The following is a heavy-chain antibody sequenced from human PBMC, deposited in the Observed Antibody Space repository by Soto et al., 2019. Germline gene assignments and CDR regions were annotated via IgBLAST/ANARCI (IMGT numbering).Heavy chain of an antibody. D-gene: IGHD2-15*01. J-gene: IGHJ4*02. Sequence: GGSLRLSCAASGFTFSSYAMHWVRQAPGKGLEWVAVISYDGSNKYYADSVKGRFTISRDNSKNTLYLQMNSLRAEDTAVYYCARGGGGPYFDSWGQGTLVTVSS. V-gene: IGHV3-30-3*01. CDR2: ISYDGSNK. CDR1: GFTFSSYA. CDR3: ARGGGGPYFDS.